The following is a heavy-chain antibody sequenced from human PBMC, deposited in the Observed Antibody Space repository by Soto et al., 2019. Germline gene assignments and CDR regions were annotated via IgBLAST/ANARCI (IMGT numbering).Heavy chain of an antibody. D-gene: IGHD3-10*01. V-gene: IGHV4-34*01. CDR2: INHSGST. Sequence: SETLSLTCAVYGGSFSGYYWSWIRQPPGKGLEWIGEINHSGSTNYNPSLKSRVTISVDTSKNQFSLKLSSVTAADTAVYYCARVFGGSGSPRFDYWGQGTLVTVSS. J-gene: IGHJ4*02. CDR1: GGSFSGYY. CDR3: ARVFGGSGSPRFDY.